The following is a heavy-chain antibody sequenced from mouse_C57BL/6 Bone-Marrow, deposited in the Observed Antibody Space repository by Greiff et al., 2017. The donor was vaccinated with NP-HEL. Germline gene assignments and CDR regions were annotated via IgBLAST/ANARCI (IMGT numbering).Heavy chain of an antibody. V-gene: IGHV5-4*01. CDR1: GFTFSSYA. D-gene: IGHD1-1*01. J-gene: IGHJ4*01. CDR3: ARSYYYGSSPYAMDY. CDR2: ISDGGSYT. Sequence: EVHLVESGGGLVKPGGSLKLSCAASGFTFSSYAMSWVRQTPEKRLEWVATISDGGSYTYYPDNVKGRFTISRDNAKNNLYLQMSHLKSEDTAMYYCARSYYYGSSPYAMDYWGQGTSVTVSS.